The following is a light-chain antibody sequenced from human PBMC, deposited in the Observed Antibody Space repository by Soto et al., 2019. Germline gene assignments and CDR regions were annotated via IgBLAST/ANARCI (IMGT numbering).Light chain of an antibody. J-gene: IGKJ1*01. CDR1: QSVSSSY. CDR3: QQYINLWT. V-gene: IGKV3-20*01. Sequence: EIVLTQSPGTLSLSPVERATLSCRASQSVSSSYLAWYQQKPGQPPRLLIYAASSRATGIPDRFSGSWSGTDFTLTISRLEPEDFAVYYCQQYINLWTFGQGTKVDIK. CDR2: AAS.